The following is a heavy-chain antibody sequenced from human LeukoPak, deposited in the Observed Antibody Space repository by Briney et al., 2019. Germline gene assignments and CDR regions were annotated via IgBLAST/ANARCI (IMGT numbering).Heavy chain of an antibody. CDR3: ARGKGSPALDY. CDR2: MNPNSGNT. D-gene: IGHD2-15*01. J-gene: IGHJ4*02. CDR1: GYTFTSYD. Sequence: ASVMVSCKASGYTFTSYDINWVRQATGQGLEWMGWMNPNSGNTGFAQKFQGRVTITRNTSISTAYMELSSLRSEDTAVYYCARGKGSPALDYWGQGTLVTVSS. V-gene: IGHV1-8*03.